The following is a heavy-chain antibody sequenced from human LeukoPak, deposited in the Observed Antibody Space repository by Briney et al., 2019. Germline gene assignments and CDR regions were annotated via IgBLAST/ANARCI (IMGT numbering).Heavy chain of an antibody. CDR2: ISSSSSYI. CDR1: GFTFSSYS. J-gene: IGHJ3*02. Sequence: GGSLRLSCAASGFTFSSYSMNWVRQAPGKGLEWVSSISSSSSYIYYADSVKGRFTISRDNAKNSQYLQMNSLRAEDTAVYYCARYYDILTGEDAFDIWGQGTMVTVSS. D-gene: IGHD3-9*01. V-gene: IGHV3-21*01. CDR3: ARYYDILTGEDAFDI.